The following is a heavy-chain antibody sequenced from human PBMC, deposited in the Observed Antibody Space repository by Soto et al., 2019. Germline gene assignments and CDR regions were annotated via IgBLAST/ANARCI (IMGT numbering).Heavy chain of an antibody. CDR1: GYIFTNYW. CDR3: ARTSAAGKYYYGMDV. CDR2: IYPGDSDT. D-gene: IGHD6-13*01. V-gene: IGHV5-51*01. J-gene: IGHJ6*02. Sequence: GESLKISCNASGYIFTNYWIGWVRQMPGKGLEWMRIIYPGDSDTRYSPSFQGQVTISADKSISTAYLQWSSLKASDTAMYYCARTSAAGKYYYGMDVWGQGTTVTVSS.